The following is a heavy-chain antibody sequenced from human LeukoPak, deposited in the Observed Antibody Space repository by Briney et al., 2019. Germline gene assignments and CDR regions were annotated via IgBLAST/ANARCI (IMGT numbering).Heavy chain of an antibody. J-gene: IGHJ4*02. Sequence: GGSLRLSCAASGFPFSSFGMYWVRQAPGKGLEWVANIKQDGSEKYYVDSVKGRFTISRDNTKSSMYLEMNSLRAEDTAVYYCVRYRDGEYDFWGQGTLVTVSS. CDR2: IKQDGSEK. CDR3: VRYRDGEYDF. CDR1: GFPFSSFG. V-gene: IGHV3-7*01. D-gene: IGHD4-17*01.